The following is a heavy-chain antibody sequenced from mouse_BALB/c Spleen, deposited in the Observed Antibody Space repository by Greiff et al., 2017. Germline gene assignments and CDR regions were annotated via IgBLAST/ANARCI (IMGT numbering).Heavy chain of an antibody. D-gene: IGHD2-12*01. CDR2: ISYSGST. Sequence: EVQLQESGPGLVKPSQSLSLTCTVTGYSITSDYAWNWIRQFPGNKLEWMGYISYSGSTSYNPSLKSRISITRDTSKNQFFLQLNSVTTEDTATYYCAIYYSYFDYWGQGTTLTVSS. V-gene: IGHV3-2*02. CDR1: GYSITSDYA. CDR3: AIYYSYFDY. J-gene: IGHJ2*01.